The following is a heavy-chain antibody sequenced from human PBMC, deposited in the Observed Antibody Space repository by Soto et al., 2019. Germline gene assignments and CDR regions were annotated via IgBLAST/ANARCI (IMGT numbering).Heavy chain of an antibody. CDR2: IYYSGST. V-gene: IGHV4-39*01. CDR1: GGSISSSSYY. CDR3: ARFGGGATRKFFYSYYGMDV. J-gene: IGHJ6*02. D-gene: IGHD1-26*01. Sequence: SETLSLTCTVSGGSISSSSYYWGWIRQPPGKGLEWIGSIYYSGSTYYNPSLKSRVTISVDTSKNQFSLKLSSVTAADTAVYYCARFGGGATRKFFYSYYGMDVWGQGTTVTVSS.